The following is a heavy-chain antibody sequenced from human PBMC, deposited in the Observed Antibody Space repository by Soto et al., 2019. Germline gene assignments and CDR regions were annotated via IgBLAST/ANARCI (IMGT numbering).Heavy chain of an antibody. CDR3: ARGDYDSRAYYFKNY. CDR2: IDTSSSAV. J-gene: IGHJ4*02. V-gene: IGHV3-48*02. D-gene: IGHD3-22*01. Sequence: GGSLRLSCAASGFIFNSYSMNWVRQAPGKGLEWISYIDTSSSAVFYADSVKGRFTISRDNAKNSLYLQMNSLRDEDTAVYYCARGDYDSRAYYFKNYWGQGTLVTVSS. CDR1: GFIFNSYS.